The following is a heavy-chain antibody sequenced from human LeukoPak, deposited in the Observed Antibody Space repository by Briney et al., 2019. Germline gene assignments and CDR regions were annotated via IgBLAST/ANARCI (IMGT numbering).Heavy chain of an antibody. CDR1: GGSISSYY. CDR2: IYTSGST. J-gene: IGHJ5*02. Sequence: SETLSLTCTVSGGSISSYYWSWIRQPPGKGLEWIGYIYTSGSTSYNPSLKSRVTISVDTSKNQFSLKLSSVTAADTAVYYCARHGGITIFGVVPNWFDPWGQGTLVTVSS. CDR3: ARHGGITIFGVVPNWFDP. D-gene: IGHD3-3*01. V-gene: IGHV4-4*09.